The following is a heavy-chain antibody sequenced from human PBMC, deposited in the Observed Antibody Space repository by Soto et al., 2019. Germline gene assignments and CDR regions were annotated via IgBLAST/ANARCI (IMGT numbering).Heavy chain of an antibody. Sequence: QEQVQKWGAGLLKPSETLSLTCAVHGDSFSGYYWSWIRQSPGKGLEWIGEIDHSGSANYNPSLTSRVSMAVDTSSQQVSLKLSSVTAADTAVYYCARRIAMIVVVFDSWGQGTLVTVSS. V-gene: IGHV4-34*01. J-gene: IGHJ4*02. CDR2: IDHSGSA. D-gene: IGHD3-22*01. CDR3: ARRIAMIVVVFDS. CDR1: GDSFSGYY.